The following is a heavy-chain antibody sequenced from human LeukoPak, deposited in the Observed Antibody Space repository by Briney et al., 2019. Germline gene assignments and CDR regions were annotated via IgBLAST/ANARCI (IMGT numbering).Heavy chain of an antibody. CDR2: IYYSGST. J-gene: IGHJ4*02. CDR3: ASTLEWLFPFDY. CDR1: GGSISSSSYY. V-gene: IGHV4-39*07. D-gene: IGHD3-3*01. Sequence: SETLSLTCTVSGGSISSSSYYWGWIRQPPGKGLEWIGSIYYSGSTYYNPSLKSRVTISVDTSKNQFSLKLSSVTAADTAVYYCASTLEWLFPFDYRGQGTLVTVSS.